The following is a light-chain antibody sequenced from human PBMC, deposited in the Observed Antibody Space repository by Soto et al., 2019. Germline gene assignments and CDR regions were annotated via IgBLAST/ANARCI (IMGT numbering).Light chain of an antibody. CDR2: RNH. J-gene: IGLJ2*01. CDR1: RSNIGTYA. Sequence: QSVLTQSPSASVTPGQRVTISCSGSRSNIGTYAVNWYLQLPGAAPTLLIFRNHQRPSGVPDRFSGSKSGTSASLAISGPQSEDEADYYCAAWDDSLRAVVFGGGTKVTVL. V-gene: IGLV1-44*01. CDR3: AAWDDSLRAVV.